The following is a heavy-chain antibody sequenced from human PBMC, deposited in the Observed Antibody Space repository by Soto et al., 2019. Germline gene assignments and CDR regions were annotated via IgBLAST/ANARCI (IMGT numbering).Heavy chain of an antibody. J-gene: IGHJ5*02. CDR2: MNPNSGNT. V-gene: IGHV1-8*01. CDR3: ARGIKYGDYSRWLAP. D-gene: IGHD4-17*01. CDR1: GYTFTSYD. Sequence: ASVKVSCKASGYTFTSYDINWVRQATGQGLEYLGWMNPNSGNTGYVQKFQGRVTMTRDTSISTAYMELSSLRSEDTAVYYCARGIKYGDYSRWLAPWGKGTLVTVSS.